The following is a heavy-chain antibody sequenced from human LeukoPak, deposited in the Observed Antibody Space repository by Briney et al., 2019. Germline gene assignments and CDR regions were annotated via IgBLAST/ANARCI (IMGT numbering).Heavy chain of an antibody. CDR1: GFTFSSYW. J-gene: IGHJ4*02. V-gene: IGHV3-7*03. CDR3: ARDNYAYGCPFDY. CDR2: IKEDGSEK. D-gene: IGHD3-10*01. Sequence: GGSLRLSCVASGFTFSSYWMSWVRQTPGKGLEWVANIKEDGSEKYYVDSVKGRFTISRDNAKNSLYLQMNSLRAEDTAVYYCARDNYAYGCPFDYWGQGTLVTVSS.